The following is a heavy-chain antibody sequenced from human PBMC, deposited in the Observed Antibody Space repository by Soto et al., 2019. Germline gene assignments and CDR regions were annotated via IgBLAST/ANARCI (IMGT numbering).Heavy chain of an antibody. Sequence: QLQLQESGPGLVKPSETLSLTCTVSGGSISSSSYYWGWIRQPPGKGLEWIGSIYYSGSTYYNPARKSRVTISGDMSKNQFSLKLSSVTAADTAVYYCARHGVVVVPAAMPGWFDPWGQGTLVTVSS. J-gene: IGHJ5*02. CDR3: ARHGVVVVPAAMPGWFDP. CDR2: IYYSGST. D-gene: IGHD2-2*01. V-gene: IGHV4-39*01. CDR1: GGSISSSSYY.